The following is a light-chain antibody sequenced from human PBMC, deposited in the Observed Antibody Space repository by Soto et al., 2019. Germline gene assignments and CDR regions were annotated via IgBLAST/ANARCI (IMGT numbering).Light chain of an antibody. CDR2: DAS. CDR1: QSVSRY. CDR3: QQRSNWLT. J-gene: IGKJ5*01. V-gene: IGKV3-11*01. Sequence: IVLTQSPDTLSLSPWERATLSCRASQSVSRYLVWYQQKPGQAPRLLIYDASNRATGVPARFSGSGSGTDFTLSISSLEPEDFAVYYCQQRSNWLTFGQGTRLEI.